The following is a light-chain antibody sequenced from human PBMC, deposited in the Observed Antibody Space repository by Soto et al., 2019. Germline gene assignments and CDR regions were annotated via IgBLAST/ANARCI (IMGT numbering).Light chain of an antibody. Sequence: DIVMTQSPLSLPVTPGEPASISCRSSQNLLHSNGYTYLDWYLQKPGQSPQLLIYLGSNRASGVPERFSGSGSGTDFTLKISRVEAEDVGVYYCMQGLQTPWTFGQGTKVEIK. CDR3: MQGLQTPWT. J-gene: IGKJ1*01. CDR1: QNLLHSNGYTY. CDR2: LGS. V-gene: IGKV2-28*01.